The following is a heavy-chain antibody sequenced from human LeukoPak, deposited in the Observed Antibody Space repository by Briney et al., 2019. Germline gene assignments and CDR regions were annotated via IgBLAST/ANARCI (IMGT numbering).Heavy chain of an antibody. Sequence: ASVTVSCKASGYTFTSYDINWVRQAPGQGLEWMGWMNPNSGNTGYAQKFQGRVTMTRNTSISTAYMELSSLRSEDTAVYYCALGDTAMVSDYWGQGTLVTVSS. J-gene: IGHJ4*02. CDR3: ALGDTAMVSDY. CDR1: GYTFTSYD. D-gene: IGHD5-18*01. V-gene: IGHV1-8*01. CDR2: MNPNSGNT.